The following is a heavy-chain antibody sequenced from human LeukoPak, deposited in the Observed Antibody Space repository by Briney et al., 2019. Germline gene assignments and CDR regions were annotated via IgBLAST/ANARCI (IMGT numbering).Heavy chain of an antibody. CDR3: ARDWYHAFDF. CDR1: GFSFSNTW. CDR2: IKSKNAGGTT. D-gene: IGHD3-9*01. Sequence: GGSLRLSCAASGFSFSNTWMNWVRQAPGKGLEWVACIKSKNAGGTTDYAAPVKGRFTISRDDSKNMVYLQLSSLKTEDTGVYYCARDWYHAFDFWGQGTMVTVSS. J-gene: IGHJ3*01. V-gene: IGHV3-15*07.